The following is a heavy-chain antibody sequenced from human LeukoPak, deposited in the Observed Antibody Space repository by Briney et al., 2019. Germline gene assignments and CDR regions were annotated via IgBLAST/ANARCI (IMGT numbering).Heavy chain of an antibody. CDR2: IKQDGSEK. CDR1: GFTFSSYW. V-gene: IGHV3-7*01. J-gene: IGHJ3*02. CDR3: ARVGSGYYRPYDAFDI. Sequence: GGSQRLSCAASGFTFSSYWMSWVRQAPGKGLEWVANIKQDGSEKYYVDSVKGRFTISRDNAKNSLYLQMNSLRAEDTAVYYCARVGSGYYRPYDAFDIWGQGTMVTVSS. D-gene: IGHD3-22*01.